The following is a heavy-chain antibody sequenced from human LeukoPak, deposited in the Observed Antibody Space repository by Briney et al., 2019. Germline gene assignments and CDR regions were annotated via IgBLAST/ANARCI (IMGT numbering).Heavy chain of an antibody. CDR1: GGSISSSSYY. Sequence: SETLSLTCTVSGGSISSSSYYWGWIRQPPGKGLEWIGSIYYSGSTYYNPSLKSRVTISVDTSKNQFSLKLSSVTAADTAVYYCARHQRLTGYSSSWYSPRHDYYYYYMDVWGKGTTVTISS. CDR3: ARHQRLTGYSSSWYSPRHDYYYYYMDV. D-gene: IGHD6-13*01. V-gene: IGHV4-39*01. J-gene: IGHJ6*03. CDR2: IYYSGST.